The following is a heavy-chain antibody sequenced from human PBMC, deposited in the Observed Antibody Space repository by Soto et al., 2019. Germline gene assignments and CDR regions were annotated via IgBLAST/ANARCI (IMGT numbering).Heavy chain of an antibody. Sequence: EVQLVESGGGLIQPGGSLRLSCAVSGFTVSNNYMSWVRQAPGKGLEGVSVIYSGGYTAYGDSVKGRFTISRDNSKNTLYLKKNSRGAAATAVFYWGTPPGGGGYWGQGTLVTVSS. CDR1: GFTVSNNY. CDR3: GTPPGGGGY. V-gene: IGHV3-53*01. CDR2: IYSGGYT. D-gene: IGHD3-10*01. J-gene: IGHJ4*02.